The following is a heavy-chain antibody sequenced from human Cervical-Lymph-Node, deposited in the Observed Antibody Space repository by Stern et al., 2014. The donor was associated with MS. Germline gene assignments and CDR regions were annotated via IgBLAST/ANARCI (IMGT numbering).Heavy chain of an antibody. CDR3: ARSAYGDLDF. D-gene: IGHD3-9*01. CDR1: GYTFSNYD. J-gene: IGHJ1*01. V-gene: IGHV1-8*01. Sequence: QVQLVESGAEVKKPGASAKVSCKASGYTFSNYDINWVRQASGQGLAWMGWMNPNTGKTGSAKKFKGRVTMTRDTSRSTDSMEVSSLRSDDTAVYYCARSAYGDLDFWGRGSLVIVSS. CDR2: MNPNTGKT.